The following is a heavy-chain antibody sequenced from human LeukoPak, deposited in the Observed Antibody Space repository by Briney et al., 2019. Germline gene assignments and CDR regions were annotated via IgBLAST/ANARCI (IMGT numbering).Heavy chain of an antibody. J-gene: IGHJ6*03. Sequence: KPSETLSLTCTVSGGSISSYYWSWIRQPPGKGLEWIGYIYYSGSTNYNPSLKSRVTISVDTSKNQFSLKLSSVTAADTAVYYCARGLMVRGVTYYYYYMDVWGKGTTVTVSS. CDR2: IYYSGST. V-gene: IGHV4-59*01. D-gene: IGHD3-10*01. CDR1: GGSISSYY. CDR3: ARGLMVRGVTYYYYYMDV.